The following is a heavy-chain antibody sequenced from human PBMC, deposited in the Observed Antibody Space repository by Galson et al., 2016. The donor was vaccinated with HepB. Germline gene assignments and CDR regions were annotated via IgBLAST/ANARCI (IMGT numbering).Heavy chain of an antibody. CDR1: VFTFSNYW. V-gene: IGHV3-7*01. CDR2: IKRDGSEE. D-gene: IGHD6-19*01. Sequence: SLRLSCAASVFTFSNYWMSWVRQPPGKGLEWVGNIKRDGSEEYYVDSVKGRFTISRDNAKNSLYLQMNSLRAEDTAVYYCARDGSGWLFDSWGQGTLVTVSS. CDR3: ARDGSGWLFDS. J-gene: IGHJ4*02.